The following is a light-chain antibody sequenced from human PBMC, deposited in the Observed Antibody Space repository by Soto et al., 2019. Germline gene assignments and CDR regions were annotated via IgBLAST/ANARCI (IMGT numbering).Light chain of an antibody. J-gene: IGKJ5*01. Sequence: EIVMTQSPVTLSVSPGERATLSCRAGQSVSSNLAWYQQKPGQAPRLLIYGASNRATGIPDRFSGSGSGTDFTLTISRLEPEDFAVYYCQHRSEWPVSFGQGTRLEIK. V-gene: IGKV3D-20*02. CDR2: GAS. CDR3: QHRSEWPVS. CDR1: QSVSSN.